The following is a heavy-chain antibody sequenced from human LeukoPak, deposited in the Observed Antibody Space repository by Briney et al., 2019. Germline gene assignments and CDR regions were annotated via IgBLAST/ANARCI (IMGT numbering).Heavy chain of an antibody. Sequence: ASVKVSCKASGYTFTGYYMHWVRQAPGQGLEWMGRINPNSGGTNYAQKFQGRVTMTRDTSISTACMELSKLSSDDTAVYYCAVLSTTFDYWGQGTLVTVSS. V-gene: IGHV1-2*06. CDR1: GYTFTGYY. D-gene: IGHD1-14*01. J-gene: IGHJ4*02. CDR2: INPNSGGT. CDR3: AVLSTTFDY.